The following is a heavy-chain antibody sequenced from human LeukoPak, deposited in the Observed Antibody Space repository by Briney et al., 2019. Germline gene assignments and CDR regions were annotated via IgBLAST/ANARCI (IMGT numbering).Heavy chain of an antibody. CDR1: GGSVSSYY. Sequence: SETLSLTCTVSGGSVSSYYWSWIRQPPGKGLEWIGYIYYSGSTNYNPSLKSRVTISVDTSKNQFSLKLSSVTAADTAVYYCARESGTTGYYDSSGYYQTGFDPWGQGTLVTVSS. D-gene: IGHD3-22*01. CDR2: IYYSGST. J-gene: IGHJ5*02. V-gene: IGHV4-59*02. CDR3: ARESGTTGYYDSSGYYQTGFDP.